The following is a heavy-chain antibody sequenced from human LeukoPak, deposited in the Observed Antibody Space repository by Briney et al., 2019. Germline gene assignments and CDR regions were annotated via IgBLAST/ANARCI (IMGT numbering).Heavy chain of an antibody. V-gene: IGHV3-53*01. CDR3: ARSYGDYKYYFDY. D-gene: IGHD4-17*01. Sequence: GGSLRLSCAASGFTVSSNYMSWVRQAPGKGLEWVSVIYGGGSTYYADSVKGRFTISRDNSKNTLYLQMNSLRAEDTAVYYCARSYGDYKYYFDYWGQGTLVTVSS. J-gene: IGHJ4*02. CDR2: IYGGGST. CDR1: GFTVSSNY.